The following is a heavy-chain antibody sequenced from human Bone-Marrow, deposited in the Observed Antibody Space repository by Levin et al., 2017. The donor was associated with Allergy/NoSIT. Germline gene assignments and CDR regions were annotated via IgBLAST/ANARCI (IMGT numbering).Heavy chain of an antibody. D-gene: IGHD3-16*02. CDR3: VREKGLPGGFVISPAMDV. J-gene: IGHJ6*02. CDR1: GDSFLSYT. Sequence: VASVKVSCRASGDSFLSYTIGWVRQAPGQGLEWMGRIVPMVGTPTYAHKFQDRVSITADKATNIAYMELVSLRSEDTAQYYCVREKGLPGGFVISPAMDVWGQGTTVIVSS. CDR2: IVPMVGTP. V-gene: IGHV1-69*08.